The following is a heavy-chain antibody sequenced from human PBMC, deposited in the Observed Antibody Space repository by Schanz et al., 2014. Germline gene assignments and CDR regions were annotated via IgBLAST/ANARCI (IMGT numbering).Heavy chain of an antibody. Sequence: QVQLVQSGAEVKKPGASVKVSCKASGYTFTSDSMHWVRQAPGQGLEWMGMINPSGGSTNNAQKFQGRLTMTRDTSTSTVYMELSSLRSDDTAVYYCARGGYSSGWYDRDIAHFDSCGQGVLVTGSS. J-gene: IGHJ4*02. V-gene: IGHV1-46*01. CDR3: ARGGYSSGWYDRDIAHFDS. CDR1: GYTFTSDS. D-gene: IGHD6-19*01. CDR2: INPSGGST.